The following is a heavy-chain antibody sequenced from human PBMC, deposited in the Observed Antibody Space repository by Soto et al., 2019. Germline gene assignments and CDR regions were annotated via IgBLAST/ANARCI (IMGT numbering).Heavy chain of an antibody. CDR3: ARANSYGPTASDY. D-gene: IGHD5-18*01. V-gene: IGHV4-30-4*01. Sequence: QVQLQESGPGLVKPSQTLSLTCTVPGGSISSGDYYWSWIRQPPGKGLEWIGYIYYSGSTYYNPSLKSRVTISVDTSKNQFSLKLSSVTAADTAVYYCARANSYGPTASDYWGQGTLVTVSS. CDR2: IYYSGST. J-gene: IGHJ4*02. CDR1: GGSISSGDYY.